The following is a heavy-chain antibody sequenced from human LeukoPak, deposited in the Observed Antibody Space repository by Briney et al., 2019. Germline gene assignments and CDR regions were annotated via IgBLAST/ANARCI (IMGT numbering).Heavy chain of an antibody. V-gene: IGHV3-48*02. CDR3: ARDRGVTTRPRGYFGS. CDR2: ISSGSSTI. Sequence: PGGSLRLSCVASGFTFSMFSMNWVRQAPGKGLEWVSYISSGSSTIYYADSVKGRFTISRDSAKNSLYLQMNSLRDEDTAVYYCARDRGVTTRPRGYFGSWGQGSLVAVSS. J-gene: IGHJ4*02. D-gene: IGHD1-1*01. CDR1: GFTFSMFS.